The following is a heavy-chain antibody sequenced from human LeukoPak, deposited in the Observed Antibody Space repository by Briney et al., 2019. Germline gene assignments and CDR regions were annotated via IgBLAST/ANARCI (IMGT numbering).Heavy chain of an antibody. CDR3: ASLQGFGELLNYYGMDV. J-gene: IGHJ6*02. CDR1: GYTFTSYD. V-gene: IGHV1-8*01. Sequence: ASVKVSCKASGYTFTSYDINWVRQATGQGLEWMGWMNPNSGNTGYAQKFQGRVTMTRNTSISAAYMELSSLRSEDTAVYYCASLQGFGELLNYYGMDVWGQGTTVTVSS. CDR2: MNPNSGNT. D-gene: IGHD3-10*01.